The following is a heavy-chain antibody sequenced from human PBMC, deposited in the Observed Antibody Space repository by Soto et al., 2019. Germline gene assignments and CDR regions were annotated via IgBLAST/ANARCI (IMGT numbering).Heavy chain of an antibody. CDR1: GFTCNNYA. V-gene: IGHV3-23*01. CDR2: IIGDGSTT. J-gene: IGHJ4*02. CDR3: ARGKGLTVSSTNY. D-gene: IGHD2-2*01. Sequence: GGSLRLSCAASGFTCNNYAMNWVRQAPGKGLEWVSGIIGDGSTTYYADSVKGRFTISRDNSKNTLFLQMNSLRAEDTAVYYCARGKGLTVSSTNYWGQGALVTVSS.